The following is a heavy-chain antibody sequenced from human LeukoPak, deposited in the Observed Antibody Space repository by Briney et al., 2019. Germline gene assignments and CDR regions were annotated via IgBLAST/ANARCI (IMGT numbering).Heavy chain of an antibody. CDR2: FTRNDETT. J-gene: IGHJ4*02. CDR1: GFTFSSYA. V-gene: IGHV3-23*01. CDR3: AKVKVVGYSTFDY. D-gene: IGHD2-8*01. Sequence: GGSLRLSCAASGFTFSSYAMSWVRQAPGKGLEWVSGFTRNDETTSYADSVKGRFTISRDNSKNTLYLQMSSLRAEDTAVYYCAKVKVVGYSTFDYWGQGALVTVSS.